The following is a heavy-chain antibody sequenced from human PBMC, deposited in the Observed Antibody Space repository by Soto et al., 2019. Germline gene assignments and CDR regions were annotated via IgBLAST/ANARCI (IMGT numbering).Heavy chain of an antibody. D-gene: IGHD2-8*01. CDR3: ARSHYTYGLLIDY. V-gene: IGHV4-39*01. CDR2: VYWTGST. J-gene: IGHJ4*02. CDR1: GDSITTNGYY. Sequence: SETLSLTCSVSGDSITTNGYYWGWIRQPPGKGLQWIGNVYWTGSTFSHPSLTSRVSISVDTSKNEFSLRLTSVTAADTAVYYCARSHYTYGLLIDYWGPGTLVTV.